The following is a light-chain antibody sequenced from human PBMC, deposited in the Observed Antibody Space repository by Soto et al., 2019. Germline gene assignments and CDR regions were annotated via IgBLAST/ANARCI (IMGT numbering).Light chain of an antibody. CDR3: AAWDDSLNAL. V-gene: IGLV2-14*01. Sequence: QSALTQPASVSGSPGQSITISCAGTMRDVGAYNLVSWYQQHPGRAPQLIIYEVRNRPSGISFRFSGSKSGNTASLTISGLQAEDEADYYCAAWDDSLNALFGTGTKLTVL. J-gene: IGLJ1*01. CDR2: EVR. CDR1: MRDVGAYNL.